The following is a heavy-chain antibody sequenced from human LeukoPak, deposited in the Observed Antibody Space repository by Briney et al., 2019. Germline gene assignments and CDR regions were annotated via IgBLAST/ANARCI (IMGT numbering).Heavy chain of an antibody. V-gene: IGHV4-39*01. CDR1: GGSISSGSYY. Sequence: SETLSLTCTVSGGSISSGSYYWGWIRQPPGKGLEWIGSIYYSGSTYYNPSLKSRVTLSEDTSKNRFSLKLSSVTAADTAVYYCARHTSGNYRYYFDYWGQGTLVTVSS. D-gene: IGHD1-26*01. CDR3: ARHTSGNYRYYFDY. CDR2: IYYSGST. J-gene: IGHJ4*02.